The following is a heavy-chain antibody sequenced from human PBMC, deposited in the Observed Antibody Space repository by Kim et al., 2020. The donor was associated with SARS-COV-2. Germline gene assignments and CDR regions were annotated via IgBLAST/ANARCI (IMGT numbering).Heavy chain of an antibody. J-gene: IGHJ6*02. D-gene: IGHD3-9*01. CDR1: GYTFTGYY. Sequence: ASVKVSCKASGYTFTGYYMHWVRQAPGQGLEWMGWINPNSGGTNYAQKFQGRVTMTRDTSISTAYMELSRLRSDDTAVYYCARSLPYDILTGYYNGMDVWGQGTTVTVSS. CDR3: ARSLPYDILTGYYNGMDV. V-gene: IGHV1-2*02. CDR2: INPNSGGT.